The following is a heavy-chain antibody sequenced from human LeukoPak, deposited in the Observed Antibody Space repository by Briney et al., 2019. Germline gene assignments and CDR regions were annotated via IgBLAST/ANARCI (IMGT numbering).Heavy chain of an antibody. CDR1: GGSFSGYY. V-gene: IGHV4-34*01. D-gene: IGHD3-10*01. J-gene: IGHJ6*02. CDR2: INHSGST. Sequence: SETLSLTCAVFGGSFSGYYWSWIRQPPGKGLEWIGEINHSGSTNYNPSLKSRVTISVDTSKNQFSLKLSSVTAADTAVYYCARVISAMVRGVITNYYYYGMDVWGQGTTVTVSS. CDR3: ARVISAMVRGVITNYYYYGMDV.